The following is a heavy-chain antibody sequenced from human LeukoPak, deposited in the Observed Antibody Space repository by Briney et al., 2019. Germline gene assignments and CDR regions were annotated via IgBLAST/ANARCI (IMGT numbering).Heavy chain of an antibody. D-gene: IGHD3-22*01. V-gene: IGHV3-9*03. J-gene: IGHJ4*02. CDR3: AKSNYYDSSGYYDY. Sequence: GGSLRLSCAASGFTFDDYAMHWVRQAPGKGLEWVSGISWNSGSIGYADSVKGRFTISRDNAKSSLYLQMNSLRAEDMALYYCAKSNYYDSSGYYDYWGQGTLVTVSS. CDR1: GFTFDDYA. CDR2: ISWNSGSI.